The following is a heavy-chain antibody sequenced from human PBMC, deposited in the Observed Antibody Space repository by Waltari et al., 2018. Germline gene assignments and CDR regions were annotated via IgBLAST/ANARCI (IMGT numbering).Heavy chain of an antibody. CDR2: IYHSGST. Sequence: QVQLQESGPGLVKPSETLSLTCAVSGYSISSGYYWGWIRQPPGKGLEWIGSIYHSGSTYYNPPLKSRVTISVDTSKNQFSLKLSSVTAADTAVYYCARQGIVATYFFDYWGQGTLVTVSS. D-gene: IGHD5-12*01. J-gene: IGHJ4*02. CDR1: GYSISSGYY. CDR3: ARQGIVATYFFDY. V-gene: IGHV4-38-2*01.